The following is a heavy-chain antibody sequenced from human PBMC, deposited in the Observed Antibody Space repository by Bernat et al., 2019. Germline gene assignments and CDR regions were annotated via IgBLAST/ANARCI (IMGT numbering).Heavy chain of an antibody. CDR2: IKEDGSEK. J-gene: IGHJ4*02. Sequence: EVQLVESGGGLVQPGGSLRLSCAASGFTFSSYWMSWVRQAPGKGLEWVANIKEDGSEKYYVDSVKGRFTISRDNAKNSLYLQMNSLRGEDTAVYCCARFTRRDPGDYWGQGTLVTVSS. V-gene: IGHV3-7*04. D-gene: IGHD2-15*01. CDR1: GFTFSSYW. CDR3: ARFTRRDPGDY.